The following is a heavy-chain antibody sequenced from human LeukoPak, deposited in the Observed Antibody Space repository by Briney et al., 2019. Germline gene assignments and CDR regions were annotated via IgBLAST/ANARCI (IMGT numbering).Heavy chain of an antibody. D-gene: IGHD6-19*01. Sequence: SQTLSLTCAISGVSVSSNTDVWNWLRQSPSRGLEWLGRTYYRSKWYNDYAVSVKSRITINPDTSKNQFSLQLNSVTPEDTAVYYCARGPRSLYSSGWYHYYYYYMDVWGKGTTVTVSS. CDR2: TYYRSKWYN. J-gene: IGHJ6*03. CDR1: GVSVSSNTDV. V-gene: IGHV6-1*01. CDR3: ARGPRSLYSSGWYHYYYYYMDV.